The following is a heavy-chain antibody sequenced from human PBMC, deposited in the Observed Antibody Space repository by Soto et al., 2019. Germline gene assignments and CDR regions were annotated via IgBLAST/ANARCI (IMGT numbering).Heavy chain of an antibody. J-gene: IGHJ4*02. V-gene: IGHV4-4*07. CDR2: IYASGTT. Sequence: SETLSLTCTISGASISNYYWSWIRQPAGKGLECLGRIYASGTTTYNPSLRSRVTMSVDTSKNQFSLNLNSVTAADTAVYYCARESRSELGTVEYWGQGTLVTVSS. CDR1: GASISNYY. CDR3: ARESRSELGTVEY. D-gene: IGHD1-1*01.